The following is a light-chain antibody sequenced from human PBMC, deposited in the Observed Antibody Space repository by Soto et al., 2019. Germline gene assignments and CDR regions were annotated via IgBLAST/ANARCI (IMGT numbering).Light chain of an antibody. CDR3: QQYNDWPPDT. CDR2: GAS. CDR1: QSVGSD. Sequence: EIVMTQSPATLSVSPGERATLSCRASQSVGSDLAWYQQRPGQAPRLVIFGASTRATGIPARFSGSGSGTEFTLTISSLQYEDLAVYYGQQYNDWPPDTFGQGPKLAMK. J-gene: IGKJ2*01. V-gene: IGKV3-15*01.